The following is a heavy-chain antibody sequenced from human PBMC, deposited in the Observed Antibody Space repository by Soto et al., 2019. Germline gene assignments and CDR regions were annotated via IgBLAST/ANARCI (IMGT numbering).Heavy chain of an antibody. J-gene: IGHJ4*02. D-gene: IGHD6-19*01. CDR1: GFTVSSNY. CDR3: ARGSVADPTDFDY. Sequence: EVQLVESGGGLVQPGGSLRLSCAASGFTVSSNYMSWVRQAPGKGLEWVSVIYSGGSTYYADSVKGRFTISRHNSKNTLYLQMNSLRAEDTAVYYCARGSVADPTDFDYWGQGTLVTVSS. CDR2: IYSGGST. V-gene: IGHV3-53*04.